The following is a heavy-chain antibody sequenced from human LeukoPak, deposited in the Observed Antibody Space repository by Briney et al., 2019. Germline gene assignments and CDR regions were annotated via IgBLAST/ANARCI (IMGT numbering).Heavy chain of an antibody. J-gene: IGHJ4*02. CDR2: ISWNSGSI. V-gene: IGHV3-9*01. CDR3: AREYSPRPFDY. Sequence: GRSLRLSCAASGFTFDDYAMHWVRQAPGKGLEWVSGISWNSGSIGYADSVKGRFTISRDNAKNSLYLQMNSLRAEDTAVYYCAREYSPRPFDYWGQGTLVTVSS. D-gene: IGHD6-13*01. CDR1: GFTFDDYA.